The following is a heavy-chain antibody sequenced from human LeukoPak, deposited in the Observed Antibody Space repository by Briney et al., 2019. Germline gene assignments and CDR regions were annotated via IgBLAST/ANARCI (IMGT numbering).Heavy chain of an antibody. CDR1: GFTFSSYY. CDR2: INPDGSTA. Sequence: PGGSLGLSCAASGFTFSSYYLHWVRQAPGKGLVWVSRINPDGSTASYADSVKGRFTISRDNAKNTLYLQMNSLRAEDTAVYYCASLKPIPTWGQGTLVTVSS. D-gene: IGHD1-14*01. V-gene: IGHV3-74*01. J-gene: IGHJ4*02. CDR3: ASLKPIPT.